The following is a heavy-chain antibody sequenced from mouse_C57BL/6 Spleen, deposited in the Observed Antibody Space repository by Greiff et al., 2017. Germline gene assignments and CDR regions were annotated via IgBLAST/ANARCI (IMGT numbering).Heavy chain of an antibody. D-gene: IGHD1-1*01. Sequence: EVMLVESGGDLVKPGGSLKLSCAASGFTFSSYGMSWVRQTPDKRLEWVATISSGGSYTYYPDSVKGRFTISRDNAKNTLYLQMSSLKSEDTAMYYCARHDTTVYFDYWGQGTTLTVSS. CDR3: ARHDTTVYFDY. V-gene: IGHV5-6*01. J-gene: IGHJ2*01. CDR2: ISSGGSYT. CDR1: GFTFSSYG.